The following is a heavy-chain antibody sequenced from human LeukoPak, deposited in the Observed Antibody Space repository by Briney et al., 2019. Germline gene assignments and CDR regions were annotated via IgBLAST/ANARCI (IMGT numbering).Heavy chain of an antibody. CDR2: TSYDGSKK. V-gene: IGHV3-30*03. J-gene: IGHJ4*02. CDR3: ARDRSGTYSVDY. Sequence: TGGSLRLSCAASGFNFASRWMHGGRQAPGKGREGVADTSYDGSKKDYADSVKGRFTISRDDSENTVYLQMNSLRTEDTAVYYCARDRSGTYSVDYWGPGTLVTISS. D-gene: IGHD1-26*01. CDR1: GFNFASRW.